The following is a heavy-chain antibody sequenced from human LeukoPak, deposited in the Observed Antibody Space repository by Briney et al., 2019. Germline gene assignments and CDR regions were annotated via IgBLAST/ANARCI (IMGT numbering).Heavy chain of an antibody. CDR2: IKQDGSEK. J-gene: IGHJ6*04. V-gene: IGHV3-7*01. CDR3: AELGITMIGGV. CDR1: GFTFSSYW. D-gene: IGHD3-10*02. Sequence: PGGSLRLSCAASGFTFSSYWMSRVRQAPGKGLEWVANIKQDGSEKYYVDSVKGRFTISRDNAKNSLYLQMNSLRAEDTAVYYCAELGITMIGGVWGKGTTVTISS.